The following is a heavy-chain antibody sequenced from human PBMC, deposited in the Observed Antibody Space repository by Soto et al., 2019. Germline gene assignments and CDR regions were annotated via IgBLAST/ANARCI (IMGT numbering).Heavy chain of an antibody. CDR2: IYHSGAT. J-gene: IGHJ4*02. CDR3: ARRPLKDTAMVFGVG. CDR1: GGSISSSNW. D-gene: IGHD5-18*01. Sequence: QVQLQESGPGLVKPSGTLSLTCAVSGGSISSSNWWSWVRQPPGKGLEWIGEIYHSGATNYNPSLKGRVTISVDKSKNQFSLKLSSVTAADTAVYYCARRPLKDTAMVFGVGWGQGTLVTVSS. V-gene: IGHV4-4*02.